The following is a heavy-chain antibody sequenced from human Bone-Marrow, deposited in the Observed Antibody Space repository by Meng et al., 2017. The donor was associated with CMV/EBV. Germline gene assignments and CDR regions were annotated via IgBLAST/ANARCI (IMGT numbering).Heavy chain of an antibody. D-gene: IGHD3-22*01. CDR1: GFAFSTYG. CDR2: ISWSSGTI. V-gene: IGHV3-48*01. Sequence: GESLKISCAASGFAFSTYGVSWVRQAPGKGLEWVAYISWSSGTIYYADSVKGRFTISRDNAKSSLYLHMSSLRAADTAVYYCARDGDRSGDYSWGYFDYWGQGTLVTVSS. CDR3: ARDGDRSGDYSWGYFDY. J-gene: IGHJ4*02.